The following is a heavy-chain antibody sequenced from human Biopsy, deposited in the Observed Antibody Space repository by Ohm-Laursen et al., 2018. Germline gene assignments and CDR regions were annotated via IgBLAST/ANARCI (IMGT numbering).Heavy chain of an antibody. CDR2: SNTDGSHT. CDR3: ARDASQGFDS. Sequence: SLRLSCTASGFTFTNYWMHWIRQAPGKGLVWVPRSNTDGSHTNYADSVKGRFTTSTDNAKNTLYLYMSSLTVEDTAVYFCARDASQGFDSWGQGTLVTVSS. J-gene: IGHJ5*01. V-gene: IGHV3-74*01. CDR1: GFTFTNYW.